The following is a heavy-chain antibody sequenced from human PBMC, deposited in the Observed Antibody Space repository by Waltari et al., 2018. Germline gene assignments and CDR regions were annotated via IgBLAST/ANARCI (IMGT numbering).Heavy chain of an antibody. CDR3: ARDYYYYMDV. Sequence: EVQLVESGGGLVKPGGSLRLSGAASGFTFSSYSMNWVRQAPGNGLEWVSSMSRSSSYIYYADSVKGRFTISRDNARNSLYLQLNSLRAEDTALYYCARDYYYYMDVWGKGTTVTVSS. V-gene: IGHV3-21*06. J-gene: IGHJ6*03. CDR1: GFTFSSYS. CDR2: MSRSSSYI.